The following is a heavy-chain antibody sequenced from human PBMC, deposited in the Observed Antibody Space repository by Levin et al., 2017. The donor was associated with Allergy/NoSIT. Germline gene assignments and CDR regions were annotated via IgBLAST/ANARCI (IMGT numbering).Heavy chain of an antibody. CDR3: ARDSVSNDAFDI. Sequence: GESLKISCKASGYTFTGYYMHWVRQAPGQGLEWMGWINPNSGGTNYAQKFQGWVTMTRDTSISTAYMELSRLRSDDTAVYYCARDSVSNDAFDIWGQGTMVTVSS. CDR1: GYTFTGYY. V-gene: IGHV1-2*04. J-gene: IGHJ3*02. D-gene: IGHD4-11*01. CDR2: INPNSGGT.